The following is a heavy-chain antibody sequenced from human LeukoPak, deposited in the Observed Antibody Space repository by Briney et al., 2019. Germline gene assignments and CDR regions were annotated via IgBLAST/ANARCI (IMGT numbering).Heavy chain of an antibody. CDR2: ITTGSDI. V-gene: IGHV3-21*01. CDR3: ARQFGGSYGY. D-gene: IGHD1-26*01. CDR1: GFTFSSYA. J-gene: IGHJ4*02. Sequence: PGGSLRLSCAASGFTFSSYAMNWVRQAPGRGLEWVSSITTGSDIYYADSVKGRFTISRDNAKNSLYLDMNGLGAEDTAVYYCARQFGGSYGYWGQGTLVTVSS.